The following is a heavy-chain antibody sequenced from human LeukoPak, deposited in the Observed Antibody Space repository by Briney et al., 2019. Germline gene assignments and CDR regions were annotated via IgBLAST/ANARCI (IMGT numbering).Heavy chain of an antibody. CDR2: ISGSGSNT. CDR1: GFTFSSYA. V-gene: IGHV3-23*01. J-gene: IGHJ4*02. CDR3: AKDKGGMIVVAPRWDY. D-gene: IGHD3-22*01. Sequence: PGGSLRLSCAASGFTFSSYAMTWVRQAPGKGLEWVSAISGSGSNTYYADSVKGRFTISRDNSKKTLYLQMNSLRAEDTAVYYCAKDKGGMIVVAPRWDYWGQGTLVTVSS.